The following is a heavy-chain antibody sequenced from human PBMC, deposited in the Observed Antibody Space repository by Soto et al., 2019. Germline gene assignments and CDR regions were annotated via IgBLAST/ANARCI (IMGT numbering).Heavy chain of an antibody. CDR1: GFSLSTGVG. J-gene: IGHJ4*02. D-gene: IGHD3-22*01. V-gene: IGHV2-5*02. Sequence: SGPTLENPTQTLTLTCTFSGFSLSTGVGVGWIRQPPGKALEWLAVIFWDNDKRYSPSLRSRLTITKVASKDQVVLTMTDMDPVDTGTYSCARLYYFDSSGYLRPFDSWGQGTLVTVSS. CDR3: ARLYYFDSSGYLRPFDS. CDR2: IFWDNDK.